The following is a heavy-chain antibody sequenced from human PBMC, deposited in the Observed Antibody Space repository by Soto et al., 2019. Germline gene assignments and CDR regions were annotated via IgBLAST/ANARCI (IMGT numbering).Heavy chain of an antibody. D-gene: IGHD3-3*01. V-gene: IGHV4-39*01. J-gene: IGHJ4*02. Sequence: SETLSLTCTVSGGSISSISYYWGWIRQPPGKGLEWIGSIYYSGSTHYNPSLKSRVTISVDTSKNQFSLKLSSVTAADTAVYYCARGSRVLRFLEWSNHFDYWGQGTLVTVSS. CDR3: ARGSRVLRFLEWSNHFDY. CDR2: IYYSGST. CDR1: GGSISSISYY.